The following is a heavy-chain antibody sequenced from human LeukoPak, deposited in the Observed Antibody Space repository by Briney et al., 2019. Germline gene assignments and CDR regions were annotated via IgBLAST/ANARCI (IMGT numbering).Heavy chain of an antibody. V-gene: IGHV3-23*01. CDR1: GFNFRAYW. D-gene: IGHD2-8*01. CDR3: ADPGVGF. Sequence: GGSLRLSCTTSGFNFRAYWMAWVRQAPGKGLEWVSAISGSGGSTYYADSVKGRFTISRDNSKNTLYLQMNSLRVDDTAIYYCADPGVGFWRKGTLVTVSS. J-gene: IGHJ4*02. CDR2: ISGSGGST.